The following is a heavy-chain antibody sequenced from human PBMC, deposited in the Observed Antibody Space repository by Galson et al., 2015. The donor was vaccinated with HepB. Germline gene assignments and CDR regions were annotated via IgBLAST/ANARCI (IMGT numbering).Heavy chain of an antibody. J-gene: IGHJ6*02. Sequence: CAISGDSVTSNSAVWNWIRQSPSRGLEWLGRTYFRVKWHTDYEISVKSRININADISQDQFSLQLSSVTSDDAAVYYCACGSDVWGQGTTVIVSS. CDR1: GDSVTSNSAV. CDR3: ACGSDV. CDR2: TYFRVKWHT. V-gene: IGHV6-1*01.